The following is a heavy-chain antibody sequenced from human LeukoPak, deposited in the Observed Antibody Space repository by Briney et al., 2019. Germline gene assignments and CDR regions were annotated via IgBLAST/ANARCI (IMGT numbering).Heavy chain of an antibody. Sequence: GGSLRLSCAASGFTFSDYYMSWIRQAPGKGLEWVSYISSSGSTIYYADSVKGRFTISRDNAKNSLYLQMNSLRAEDTAVYYCAGGLSRGPVSYYGMDVWGQGTTVTVSS. CDR1: GFTFSDYY. CDR2: ISSSGSTI. J-gene: IGHJ6*02. D-gene: IGHD4/OR15-4a*01. V-gene: IGHV3-11*01. CDR3: AGGLSRGPVSYYGMDV.